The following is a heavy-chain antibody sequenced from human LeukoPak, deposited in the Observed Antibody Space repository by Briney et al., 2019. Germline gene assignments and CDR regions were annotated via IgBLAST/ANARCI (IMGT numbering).Heavy chain of an antibody. CDR1: GGTFSSYA. D-gene: IGHD2-21*01. CDR2: IIPIFGTA. V-gene: IGHV1-69*05. Sequence: SVKVSCKASGGTFSSYAISWVRQAPGQGLEWMGGIIPIFGTANYAQKFQGRVTITTDESTSTAYMELSSLRSEDTAVYYCARGSPAYCGGDCFWDAFDIWGQGTMVTVSS. J-gene: IGHJ3*02. CDR3: ARGSPAYCGGDCFWDAFDI.